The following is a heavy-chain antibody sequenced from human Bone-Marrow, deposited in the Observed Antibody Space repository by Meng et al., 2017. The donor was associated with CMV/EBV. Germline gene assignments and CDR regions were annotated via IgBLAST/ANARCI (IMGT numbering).Heavy chain of an antibody. CDR3: ASKGRRNYYYYGMDV. CDR2: ISSSDSTI. Sequence: SRSLPWAASGLTLSSNEMNWVRQAPGKGLEWVSYISSSDSTIYYADFVKGRFTISRDNTKNSLYLQMNSLLAEDTAVYYCASKGRRNYYYYGMDVWGQGTTVTVSS. J-gene: IGHJ6*02. CDR1: GLTLSSNE. V-gene: IGHV3-48*03.